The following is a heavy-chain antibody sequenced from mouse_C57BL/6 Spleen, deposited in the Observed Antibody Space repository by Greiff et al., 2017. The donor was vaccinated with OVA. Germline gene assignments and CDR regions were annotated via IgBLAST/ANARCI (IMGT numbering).Heavy chain of an antibody. CDR2: IHPNSGST. CDR3: AICYSNYEGGFAY. Sequence: QVQLQQPGAELVKPGASVKLSCKASGYTFTSYWMHWVKQRPGQGLEWIGMIHPNSGSTNYNEKFKSKATLTVDKSSSTAYMQLSSLTSEDSAVYYCAICYSNYEGGFAYWGQGTLVTVSA. V-gene: IGHV1-64*01. D-gene: IGHD2-5*01. J-gene: IGHJ3*01. CDR1: GYTFTSYW.